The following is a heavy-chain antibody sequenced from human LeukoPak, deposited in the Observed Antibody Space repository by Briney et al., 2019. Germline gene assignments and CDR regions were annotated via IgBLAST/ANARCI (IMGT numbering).Heavy chain of an antibody. CDR1: GFTFSSYG. Sequence: GGSLRLSCAASGFTFSSYGMHWVRKAPVKGLEWVAAIWYDGSNKDYADSVKGRFTISRDNSKNTLYLQMSSLRAEDTAVYYCARVRQTYYYGSGSYNDYWGQGTLVTVSS. J-gene: IGHJ4*02. V-gene: IGHV3-33*01. D-gene: IGHD3-10*01. CDR3: ARVRQTYYYGSGSYNDY. CDR2: IWYDGSNK.